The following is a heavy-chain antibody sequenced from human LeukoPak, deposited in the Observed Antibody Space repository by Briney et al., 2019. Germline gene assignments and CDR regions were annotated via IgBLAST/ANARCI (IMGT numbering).Heavy chain of an antibody. CDR3: AKDSKIVGPTFRSYHYMDV. Sequence: SGGSLRLSCAASGFTFTTYWMSWVRQAPGKGLEWVSGISGSGGSTYYADSVKGRFTISRDNSKETLYLQMNSLRAEDTAVYYCAKDSKIVGPTFRSYHYMDVWGKGTTVTVSS. V-gene: IGHV3-23*01. D-gene: IGHD1-26*01. CDR2: ISGSGGST. CDR1: GFTFTTYW. J-gene: IGHJ6*03.